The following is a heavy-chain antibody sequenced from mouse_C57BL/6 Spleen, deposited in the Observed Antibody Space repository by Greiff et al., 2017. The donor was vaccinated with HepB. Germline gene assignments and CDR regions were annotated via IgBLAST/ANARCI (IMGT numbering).Heavy chain of an antibody. J-gene: IGHJ4*01. D-gene: IGHD1-1*01. CDR1: GYTFTSYW. Sequence: VQLQQSGAELVKPGASVKMSCKASGYTFTSYWITWVKQRPGQGLEWIGDIYPGSGSTNYNEKFKSKATLTVDTSSSTAYMQLSSLTSEDSAVYYCARYYYGSSPHAMDYWGQGTSVTVSS. CDR2: IYPGSGST. V-gene: IGHV1-55*01. CDR3: ARYYYGSSPHAMDY.